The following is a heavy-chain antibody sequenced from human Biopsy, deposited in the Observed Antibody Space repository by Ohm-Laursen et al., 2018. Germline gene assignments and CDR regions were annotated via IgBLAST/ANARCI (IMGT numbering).Heavy chain of an antibody. CDR2: INQAGTT. CDR1: GQTFSDYQ. J-gene: IGHJ4*02. Sequence: SQTLSLTCPVFGQTFSDYQWSWIRQPPGKGLEWIGQINQAGTTNYNPSLKSRVSISADASKYEFSLRLTSVTAADTAVYLCGNEVHGRDYWGLGAQVTVSS. CDR3: GNEVHGRDY. D-gene: IGHD2-15*01. V-gene: IGHV4-34*08.